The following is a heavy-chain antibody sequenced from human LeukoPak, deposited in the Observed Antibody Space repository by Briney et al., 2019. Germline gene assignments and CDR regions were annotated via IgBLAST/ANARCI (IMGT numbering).Heavy chain of an antibody. CDR2: ISAYNGNT. D-gene: IGHD3-3*01. Sequence: ASVKVSCKASGGTFSSYAISWVRQAPGQGLEWMGWISAYNGNTNYAQKLQGRVTMTTDTSTSTAYMELRSLRSDDTAVYYCARGYYGDYFDYWGQGTLVTVSS. V-gene: IGHV1-18*01. CDR1: GGTFSSYA. J-gene: IGHJ4*02. CDR3: ARGYYGDYFDY.